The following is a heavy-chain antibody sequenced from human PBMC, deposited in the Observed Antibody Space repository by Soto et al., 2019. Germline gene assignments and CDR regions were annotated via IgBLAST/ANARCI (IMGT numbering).Heavy chain of an antibody. Sequence: RLSCAASGFTFSSYGMSWVRQAPGKGLEWVSVISGSGDGTYYADSVKGRLTVSRDNSKNTLYLQMNSLRAEDTAVYYCAKVRFDIVTGFSSRDYFDYWGRGTLVTVSS. D-gene: IGHD3-9*01. CDR1: GFTFSSYG. CDR3: AKVRFDIVTGFSSRDYFDY. V-gene: IGHV3-23*01. CDR2: ISGSGDGT. J-gene: IGHJ4*02.